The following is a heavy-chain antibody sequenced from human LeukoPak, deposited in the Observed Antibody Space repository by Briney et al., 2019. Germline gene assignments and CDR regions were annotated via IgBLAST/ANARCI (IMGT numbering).Heavy chain of an antibody. D-gene: IGHD3-22*01. CDR3: ARPYDSSGYHPSDAFDI. CDR1: GGSMSNSRYY. V-gene: IGHV4-39*07. J-gene: IGHJ3*02. Sequence: PSETLSLTCTVSGGSMSNSRYYWGWIRQPPGKGLEWIGEINHSGSTNYNPSLKSRVTISVDTSKNQFSLKLSSVTAADTAVYYCARPYDSSGYHPSDAFDIWGQGTMVTVSS. CDR2: INHSGST.